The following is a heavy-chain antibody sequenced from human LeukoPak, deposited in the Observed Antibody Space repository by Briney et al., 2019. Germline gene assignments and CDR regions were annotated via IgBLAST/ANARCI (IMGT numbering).Heavy chain of an antibody. CDR2: IHSSGYT. J-gene: IGHJ5*02. Sequence: PSETLSLTCTASGGSISSYYWSWIRQPPGQGLEWIAYIHSSGYTNYNPSLKSRVTISVDTSNNQFSLKVTSVTAADTAMYYCTKRQGPTSGSYDYFDPWGQGALVTVSS. D-gene: IGHD1-26*01. V-gene: IGHV4-4*09. CDR1: GGSISSYY. CDR3: TKRQGPTSGSYDYFDP.